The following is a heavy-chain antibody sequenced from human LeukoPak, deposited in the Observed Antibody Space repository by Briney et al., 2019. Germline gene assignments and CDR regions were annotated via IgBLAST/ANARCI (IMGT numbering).Heavy chain of an antibody. V-gene: IGHV3-30*01. D-gene: IGHD4-17*01. CDR2: ISYDGSNK. Sequence: GGSLRLSCAASEFTSSTYWMSWFRQAPGKGLEWVAVISYDGSNKYYADSVKGRFTISRDNSKNTLYLQMNSLRAEDTAVYYCARGGETTVTSPFDYWGQGTLVTVSS. J-gene: IGHJ4*02. CDR1: EFTSSTYW. CDR3: ARGGETTVTSPFDY.